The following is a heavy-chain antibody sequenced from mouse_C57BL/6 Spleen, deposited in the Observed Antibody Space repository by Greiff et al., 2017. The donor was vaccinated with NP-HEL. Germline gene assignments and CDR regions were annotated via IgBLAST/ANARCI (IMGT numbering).Heavy chain of an antibody. Sequence: QVHVKQPGAELVKPGASVKMSCKASGYTFTSYWITWVKQRPGQGLEWIGDIYPGSGSTNYNEKFKSKATLTVDTSSSTAYMQLSSLTSEDSAVYYCARSGYYGSRDYWGQGTTLTVSS. CDR2: IYPGSGST. D-gene: IGHD1-1*01. J-gene: IGHJ2*01. CDR1: GYTFTSYW. V-gene: IGHV1-55*01. CDR3: ARSGYYGSRDY.